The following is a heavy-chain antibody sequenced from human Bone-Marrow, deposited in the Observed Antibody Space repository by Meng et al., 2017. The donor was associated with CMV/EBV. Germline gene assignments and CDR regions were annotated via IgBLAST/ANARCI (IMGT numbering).Heavy chain of an antibody. V-gene: IGHV3-64*02. J-gene: IGHJ5*02. CDR1: GFTFSSYA. CDR3: ARGRPGYDFWGGYDALLRGKVAWFDP. D-gene: IGHD3-3*01. Sequence: GGSLRLSCAASGFTFSSYAMHWVRQAPGKGLEYVSAISSNGGSTYYADSVKGRFTIPRDNSKNTLYIQMGSLRAEDMAVYYCARGRPGYDFWGGYDALLRGKVAWFDPWGQGTLVTVSS. CDR2: ISSNGGST.